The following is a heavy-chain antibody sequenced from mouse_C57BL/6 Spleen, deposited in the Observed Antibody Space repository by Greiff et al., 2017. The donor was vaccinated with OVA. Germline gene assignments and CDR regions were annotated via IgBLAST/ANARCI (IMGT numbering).Heavy chain of an antibody. CDR2: ISSGGDYI. Sequence: DVMLVESGEGLVKPGGSLKLSCAASGFTFSSYAMSWARQTPEKRLEWVAYISSGGDYIYYADTVKGRFTISRDNARNTLYLQMSSLKSEDTAMYYCTRVGYDYDVGYARDYWGQGTSVTVSS. V-gene: IGHV5-9-1*02. CDR1: GFTFSSYA. D-gene: IGHD2-4*01. CDR3: TRVGYDYDVGYARDY. J-gene: IGHJ4*01.